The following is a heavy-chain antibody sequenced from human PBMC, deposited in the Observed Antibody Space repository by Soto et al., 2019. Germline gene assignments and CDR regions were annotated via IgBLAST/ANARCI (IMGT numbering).Heavy chain of an antibody. D-gene: IGHD3-22*01. CDR3: ARDSPEAVYYYDSSGPLDAFDI. Sequence: ASVKVSCKASGYTFTSYAMHWVRQAPGQRLEWMGWINAGNGNTKYSQKFQGRVTITRDTSASTAYMELNSLRSEDTAVYYCARDSPEAVYYYDSSGPLDAFDIWGQGTMVTVSS. CDR2: INAGNGNT. CDR1: GYTFTSYA. V-gene: IGHV1-3*01. J-gene: IGHJ3*02.